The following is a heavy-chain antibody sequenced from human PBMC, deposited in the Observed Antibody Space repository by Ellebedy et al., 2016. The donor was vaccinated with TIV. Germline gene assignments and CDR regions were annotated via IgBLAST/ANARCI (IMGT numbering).Heavy chain of an antibody. CDR2: IIPIFGTA. J-gene: IGHJ6*02. CDR3: ARDKDFWSGYPTYYGMDV. D-gene: IGHD3-3*01. V-gene: IGHV1-69*13. CDR1: GGTFSSHA. Sequence: SVKVSXXASGGTFSSHAISWVRQAPGQGLEWMGGIIPIFGTANYAQKFQGRVTITADESTSTAYMELSSLRSEDTAVYYCARDKDFWSGYPTYYGMDVWGQGTTVTVSS.